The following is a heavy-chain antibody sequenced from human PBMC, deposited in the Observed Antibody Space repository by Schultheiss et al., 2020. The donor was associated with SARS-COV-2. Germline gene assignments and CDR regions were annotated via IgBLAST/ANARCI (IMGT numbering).Heavy chain of an antibody. CDR2: INHSGST. CDR3: ALMREAIVVVPAAINWFDP. CDR1: GGSISSYY. J-gene: IGHJ5*02. Sequence: SETLSLTCTVSGGSISSYYWSWIRQPPGKGLEWIGEINHSGSTNHNPSLKSRVTISVDTSKNQFSLKLSSVTAADTAVYYCALMREAIVVVPAAINWFDPWGQGTLVTVSS. D-gene: IGHD2-2*02. V-gene: IGHV4-59*08.